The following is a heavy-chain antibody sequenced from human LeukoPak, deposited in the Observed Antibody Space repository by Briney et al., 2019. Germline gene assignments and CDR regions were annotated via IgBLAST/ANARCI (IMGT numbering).Heavy chain of an antibody. D-gene: IGHD7-27*01. CDR1: GFSFSNFW. Sequence: PGGSLRLSCAASGFSFSNFWMHWGRHAPGEGLVWVSRISPDGSETTYADSVKGRFTISRDNAKNTLYLQLSSLRAEDTAVYYSARDMWGSFDHWGQGALVTVSS. CDR2: ISPDGSET. V-gene: IGHV3-74*01. CDR3: ARDMWGSFDH. J-gene: IGHJ4*02.